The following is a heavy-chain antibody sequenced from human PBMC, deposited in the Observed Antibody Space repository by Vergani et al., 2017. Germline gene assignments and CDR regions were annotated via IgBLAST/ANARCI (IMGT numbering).Heavy chain of an antibody. Sequence: EVQLLESGGGLVQSGGSLRLSCVASRFTFSSYAMSWVRQAPGKGLEWVSGISVRRGDDTYYADSVKGRLTISRDTSENTLYLQMNRLRAEDTAVYYCAKARDPNCKGGNCYSYYYGLDLWGQGTTVTVSS. D-gene: IGHD4-23*01. CDR3: AKARDPNCKGGNCYSYYYGLDL. CDR2: ISVRRGDDT. J-gene: IGHJ6*02. CDR1: RFTFSSYA. V-gene: IGHV3-23*01.